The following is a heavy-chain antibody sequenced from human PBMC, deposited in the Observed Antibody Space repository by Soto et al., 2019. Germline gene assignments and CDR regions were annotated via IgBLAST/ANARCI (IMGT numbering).Heavy chain of an antibody. J-gene: IGHJ6*04. Sequence: SETLSLTCAVYGGSFSGYYWSWIRQPPGKGLEWIGEINHSGSTNYNPSLKSRVTISVDTSKNQFSLKLSSVTAADTAVYYCARGPRGRSRYYYYYGMDVWGKGTTVTVSS. CDR1: GGSFSGYY. D-gene: IGHD1-26*01. CDR3: ARGPRGRSRYYYYYGMDV. CDR2: INHSGST. V-gene: IGHV4-34*01.